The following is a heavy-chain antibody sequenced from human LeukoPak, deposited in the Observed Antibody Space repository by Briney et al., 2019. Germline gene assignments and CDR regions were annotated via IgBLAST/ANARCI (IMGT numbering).Heavy chain of an antibody. V-gene: IGHV3-33*01. D-gene: IGHD3-10*01. CDR2: IWNDGSKK. J-gene: IGHJ3*01. CDR3: ARANYGSGTDYKGDGLDF. Sequence: PGRSLRLSCATSGFSFISYGMHWVRQAPGKGLEWVAVIWNDGSKKYYTDSVKGRFTISRDDSKTTLYLQMNSLRAEDTAIYYCARANYGSGTDYKGDGLDFWGRGTMVTVSS. CDR1: GFSFISYG.